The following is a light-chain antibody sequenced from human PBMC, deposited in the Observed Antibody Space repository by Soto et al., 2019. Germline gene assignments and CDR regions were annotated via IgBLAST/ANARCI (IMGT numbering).Light chain of an antibody. J-gene: IGLJ1*01. V-gene: IGLV2-11*01. CDR1: SSDVGGCNY. Sequence: QSALTQPRSVSGSPGQSVTMSCTGTSSDVGGCNYVSWYQQHPGKAPKLMIYDVSKRPSGVPDRFSGSKSGNTASLTISGLQAEDEADYYCCSYAGSYYVFGTGTKLTVL. CDR2: DVS. CDR3: CSYAGSYYV.